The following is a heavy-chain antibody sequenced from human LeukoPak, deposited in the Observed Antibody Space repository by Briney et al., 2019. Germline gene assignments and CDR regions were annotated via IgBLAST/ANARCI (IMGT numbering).Heavy chain of an antibody. CDR3: ARDNIAAAGTSVY. V-gene: IGHV4-61*01. Sequence: TSETLSLTCTASGGSVNSGSYYWSWIRLPPGKGLEWIGYIYYNGIANYNPSLKSRVTISLDTPKNQFSLKLTSVTAADTAVYYCARDNIAAAGTSVYWGQGTLVTVSS. CDR2: IYYNGIA. CDR1: GGSVNSGSYY. D-gene: IGHD6-13*01. J-gene: IGHJ4*02.